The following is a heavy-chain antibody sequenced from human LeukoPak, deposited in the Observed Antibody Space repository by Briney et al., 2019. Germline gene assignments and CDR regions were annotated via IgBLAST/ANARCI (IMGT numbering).Heavy chain of an antibody. CDR2: INHSGST. Sequence: SETLSLTCAVYGGSFSGYYWSWIRQPPGKGLEWIGEINHSGSTNYNPSLKSRVTISVDTSKNQFSMKLSSVTAADTAVYYCAKEGGNTDYYDSSGYRVQHWGQGTLVTVSS. V-gene: IGHV4-34*01. CDR1: GGSFSGYY. CDR3: AKEGGNTDYYDSSGYRVQH. D-gene: IGHD3-22*01. J-gene: IGHJ1*01.